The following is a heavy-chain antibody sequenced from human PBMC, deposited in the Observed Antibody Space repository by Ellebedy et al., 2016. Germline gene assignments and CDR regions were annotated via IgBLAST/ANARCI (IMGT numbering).Heavy chain of an antibody. CDR2: ITSGGITI. CDR3: AKWRWEQSELDY. CDR1: GFTFSDYS. V-gene: IGHV3-48*04. J-gene: IGHJ4*02. Sequence: GGSLRLSXAASGFTFSDYSMNWVRQAPGKGLEWVSHITSGGITIYYADSVKGRFAISRDNSKNTLYLQMNSLRVEDTAMYYCAKWRWEQSELDYWGQGTMVTVS. D-gene: IGHD5-24*01.